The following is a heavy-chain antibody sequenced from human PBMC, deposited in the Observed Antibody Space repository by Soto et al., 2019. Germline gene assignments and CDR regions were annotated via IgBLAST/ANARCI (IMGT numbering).Heavy chain of an antibody. J-gene: IGHJ4*02. V-gene: IGHV1-69*13. D-gene: IGHD3-22*01. CDR2: NISMFGTP. CDR1: GVTFNRQD. CDR3: ATIVGRDGYSFDY. Sequence: SVTVSCKSSGVTFNRQDMRWVRQAPGQGLEWMCFNISMFGTPHYAQKFQDRDMITPDESTRTAYLELSSLTSEDAAVYYCATIVGRDGYSFDYWGPGTMVTGS.